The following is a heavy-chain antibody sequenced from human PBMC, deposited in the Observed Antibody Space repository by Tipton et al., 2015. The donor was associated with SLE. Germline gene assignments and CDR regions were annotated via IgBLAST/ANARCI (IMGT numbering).Heavy chain of an antibody. CDR2: IYYSGNT. CDR3: ARRLTGAFEI. D-gene: IGHD3-16*01. CDR1: GGSIGSSSYY. J-gene: IGHJ3*02. V-gene: IGHV4-39*07. Sequence: TLSLTCTVSGGSIGSSSYYWGWIRQPPGKGLEWIGSIYYSGNTYYNPSLKSRVTISVDTSKNQLSLKLTSVTAADTAVYYCARRLTGAFEIWGLGTMVTVSS.